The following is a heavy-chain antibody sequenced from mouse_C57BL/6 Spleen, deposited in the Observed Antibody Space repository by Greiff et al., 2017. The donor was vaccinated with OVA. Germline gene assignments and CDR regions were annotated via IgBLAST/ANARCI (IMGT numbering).Heavy chain of an antibody. Sequence: VQLQQSVAELVRPGASVKLSCTASGFNIKNTYMHWVQQRPEQGLEWIGRIDPANGNTKYAPKFQGKATITAETSSNTAYLQLSSLTSEDTAIYYCARPVYYGSSYWYFDVWGTGTTVTVSS. V-gene: IGHV14-3*01. CDR1: GFNIKNTY. CDR3: ARPVYYGSSYWYFDV. D-gene: IGHD1-1*01. J-gene: IGHJ1*03. CDR2: IDPANGNT.